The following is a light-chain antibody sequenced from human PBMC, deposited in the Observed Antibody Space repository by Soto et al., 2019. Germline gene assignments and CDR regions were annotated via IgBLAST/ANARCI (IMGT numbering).Light chain of an antibody. CDR3: QQYNNWPRT. CDR2: DAS. CDR1: QSVSSY. J-gene: IGKJ1*01. Sequence: EIVMTQSPATLSLSPVERATLSCRASQSVSSYLAWYQQKSGQAPRLLIYDASNRATGIPARFSGSGSGTEFTLTISSLQSEDFAVYYCQQYNNWPRTFGQGTKV. V-gene: IGKV3D-15*01.